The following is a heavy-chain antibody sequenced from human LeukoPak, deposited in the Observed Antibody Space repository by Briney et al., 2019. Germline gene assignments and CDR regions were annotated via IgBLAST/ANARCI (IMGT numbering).Heavy chain of an antibody. CDR2: IYYSGST. D-gene: IGHD6-19*01. Sequence: SETLSLTCTVSGGSVSSGNYYWSWIRQTPGTPGKGLEWIGYIYYSGSTNYNPSLKSRVTISVDMSNNQFSLKLSSVTAADTAVYYCARHIGARIAVSGTLWFDPWGQGTLVTVSS. CDR3: ARHIGARIAVSGTLWFDP. J-gene: IGHJ5*02. V-gene: IGHV4-61*01. CDR1: GGSVSSGNYY.